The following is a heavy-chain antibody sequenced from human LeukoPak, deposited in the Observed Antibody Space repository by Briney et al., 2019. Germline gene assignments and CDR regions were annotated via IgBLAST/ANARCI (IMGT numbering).Heavy chain of an antibody. Sequence: SQTLSLTCTVSGGAISSGNYYWRWIRQPAGKGLGWIGHISSSGSTSYNPSLKSRVTISVDTSKDQFSLKLSSVTAADTAVYYCARGGNWNSYYFDYWGQGTLVTVSS. V-gene: IGHV4-61*09. CDR1: GGAISSGNYY. CDR2: ISSSGST. J-gene: IGHJ4*02. D-gene: IGHD1-1*01. CDR3: ARGGNWNSYYFDY.